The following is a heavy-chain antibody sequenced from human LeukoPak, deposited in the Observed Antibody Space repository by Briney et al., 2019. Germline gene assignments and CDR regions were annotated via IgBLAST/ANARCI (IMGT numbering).Heavy chain of an antibody. CDR3: ARDSLGYDSSGYYFRGFDY. Sequence: SVKVSCKASGGTFSSNAISWVRQAPGQGLEWMGRIIPIFGTANYAQKFQGRVTITTDESTSTAYMELSSLRSEDTAVYYCARDSLGYDSSGYYFRGFDYWGQGTLVTVSS. CDR1: GGTFSSNA. D-gene: IGHD3-22*01. V-gene: IGHV1-69*05. J-gene: IGHJ4*02. CDR2: IIPIFGTA.